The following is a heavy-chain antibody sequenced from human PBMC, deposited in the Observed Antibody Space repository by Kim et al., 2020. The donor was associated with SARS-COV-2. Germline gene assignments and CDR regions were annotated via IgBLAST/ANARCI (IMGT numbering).Heavy chain of an antibody. CDR3: AKDGRATVGSQFDY. D-gene: IGHD4-17*01. V-gene: IGHV3-30*02. Sequence: ADSVKSRFTISRYNSKPTLYLQMNSLRADDTAVYYCAKDGRATVGSQFDYCGQGTLVTVSS. J-gene: IGHJ4*02.